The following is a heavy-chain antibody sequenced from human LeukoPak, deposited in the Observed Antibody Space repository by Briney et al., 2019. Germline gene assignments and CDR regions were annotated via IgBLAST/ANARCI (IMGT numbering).Heavy chain of an antibody. J-gene: IGHJ4*02. CDR3: ARVRSVRRGYSSSWYPPDY. V-gene: IGHV1-69*13. Sequence: GASVTVSCTASGGTFSSYAISWVRQAPGQGLEWMGGIIPIFGTANYAQKFQGRVTITADESTSTAYMELSSLRSEDTAVYYCARVRSVRRGYSSSWYPPDYWGQGTLVTVSS. CDR2: IIPIFGTA. CDR1: GGTFSSYA. D-gene: IGHD6-13*01.